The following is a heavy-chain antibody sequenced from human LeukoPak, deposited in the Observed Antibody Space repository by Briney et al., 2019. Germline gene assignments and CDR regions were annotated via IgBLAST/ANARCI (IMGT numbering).Heavy chain of an antibody. J-gene: IGHJ4*02. CDR3: AELYCSGGSCLDY. Sequence: GASVKVSCKAAENIFTSHHIHWVRQAPGQGREWMGRIIPILGIANYAQKFQGRVTITADKSTSRAYMELSSLRSEDTAVYYCAELYCSGGSCLDYWGQGTLVTVSS. CDR2: IIPILGIA. D-gene: IGHD2-15*01. V-gene: IGHV1-69*02. CDR1: ENIFTSHH.